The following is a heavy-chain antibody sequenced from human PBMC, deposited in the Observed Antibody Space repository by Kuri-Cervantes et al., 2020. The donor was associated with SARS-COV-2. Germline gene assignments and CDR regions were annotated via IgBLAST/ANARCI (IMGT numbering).Heavy chain of an antibody. J-gene: IGHJ4*02. CDR2: IIPIFGIA. CDR1: GGTFSSYA. D-gene: IGHD6-13*01. Sequence: SVKVSCKVSGGTFSSYAISWVRQAPGQGLEWMGRIIPIFGIANYAQKFQGRVTITADKSTSTAYMELSSLRSEDTAVYYCARDAAADNLSDYWGQGTLVTVSS. V-gene: IGHV1-69*04. CDR3: ARDAAADNLSDY.